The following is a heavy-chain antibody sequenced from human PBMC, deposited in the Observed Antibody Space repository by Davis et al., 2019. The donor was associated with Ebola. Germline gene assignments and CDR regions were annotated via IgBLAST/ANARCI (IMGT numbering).Heavy chain of an antibody. CDR2: VTGDGSAT. CDR1: GFSFSTYA. CDR3: AKHGGNGYGLDYLDS. V-gene: IGHV3-23*01. D-gene: IGHD3-22*01. Sequence: GESLKISCAASGFSFSTYAMSWVRQAPGKGLEWVSLVTGDGSATSHADSVKGRFTISRDNSENMLFLRLSSLRAEDTAMYYCAKHGGNGYGLDYLDSWGHGTLVTVSS. J-gene: IGHJ4*01.